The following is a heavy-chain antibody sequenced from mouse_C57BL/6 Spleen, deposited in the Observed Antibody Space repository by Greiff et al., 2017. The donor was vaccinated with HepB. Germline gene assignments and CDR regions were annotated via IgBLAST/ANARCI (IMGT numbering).Heavy chain of an antibody. CDR1: GFSFNTYA. CDR3: VRHSNYYFDY. D-gene: IGHD2-5*01. V-gene: IGHV10-1*01. J-gene: IGHJ2*01. Sequence: EVHLVESGGGLVQPKGSLKLSCAASGFSFNTYAMNWVRQAPGKGLEWVARIRSKSNNYATYYADSVKDRFTISRDDSASMLYLQMNNLKTEDTAMYYCVRHSNYYFDYWGQGTTLTVSS. CDR2: IRSKSNNYAT.